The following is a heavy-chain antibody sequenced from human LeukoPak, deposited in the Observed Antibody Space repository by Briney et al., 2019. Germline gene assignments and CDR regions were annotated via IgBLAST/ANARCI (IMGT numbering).Heavy chain of an antibody. D-gene: IGHD6-13*01. Sequence: GGSLRLSCAASGFTFSSQWMTWVRQAPGKGLEWVANIKPDGSEAYYAVSVKGRFTISRDNANDSLYLQMTSLRAEDTAVYYCASERPSSSWYDYWGQGTLVTVSS. CDR3: ASERPSSSWYDY. CDR1: GFTFSSQW. J-gene: IGHJ4*02. CDR2: IKPDGSEA. V-gene: IGHV3-7*01.